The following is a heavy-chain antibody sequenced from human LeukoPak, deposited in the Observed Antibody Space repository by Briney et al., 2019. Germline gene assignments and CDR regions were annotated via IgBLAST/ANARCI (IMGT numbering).Heavy chain of an antibody. CDR2: INHSGRN. Sequence: SETLSLTCAVYGGSFSGYYWNWIRQPPGKGLEWIGEINHSGRNNYNPSLKSRVTISVDTSKNQFPLKLSSVTAADTAVYYCARRGFDYYYYYMDVWGKGTTVTVSS. D-gene: IGHD3-10*01. J-gene: IGHJ6*03. CDR1: GGSFSGYY. CDR3: ARRGFDYYYYYMDV. V-gene: IGHV4-34*01.